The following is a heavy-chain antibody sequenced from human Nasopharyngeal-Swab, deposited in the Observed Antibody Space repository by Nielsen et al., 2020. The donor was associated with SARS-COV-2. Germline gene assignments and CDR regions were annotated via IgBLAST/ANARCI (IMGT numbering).Heavy chain of an antibody. D-gene: IGHD2-2*01. V-gene: IGHV1-24*01. CDR1: GYTLTELS. J-gene: IGHJ6*02. CDR2: FDPEDGET. Sequence: ASVKVSCKVSGYTLTELSMHWVRQAPGKGLEWVGGFDPEDGETIYAQKFQGRVTMTGDTSTSTVFMDLSSLKSEDTAVYYCARRGRCSGSSCDMDVWGQGTTVTVS. CDR3: ARRGRCSGSSCDMDV.